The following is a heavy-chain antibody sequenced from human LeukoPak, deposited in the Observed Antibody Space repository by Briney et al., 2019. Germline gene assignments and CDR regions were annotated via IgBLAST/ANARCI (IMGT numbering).Heavy chain of an antibody. CDR3: AVHWYDYGSGSYNNQDY. CDR1: GGPISSSSYY. CDR2: IYYSGST. Sequence: PSETLSLTCTVSGGPISSSSYYWGWIRQPPGKGLEWIGTIYYSGSTYYNPSLKSRVTISVDTSKNQFSLKLNSVTAADTAVYYCAVHWYDYGSGSYNNQDYWGQGTLVTVSS. J-gene: IGHJ4*02. V-gene: IGHV4-39*01. D-gene: IGHD3-10*01.